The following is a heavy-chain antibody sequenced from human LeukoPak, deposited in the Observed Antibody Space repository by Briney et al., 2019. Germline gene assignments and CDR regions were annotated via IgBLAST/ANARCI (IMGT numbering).Heavy chain of an antibody. Sequence: GGSLRLSCAASGFTFSSYWMHWVRQAPGKGLVWVSRIITDGSITSYADSVKGRFTISRDNAKSTLYLQMNSLRAEDTAVYYCARDIGYWGQGTLVTVSS. CDR2: IITDGSIT. D-gene: IGHD1-26*01. CDR1: GFTFSSYW. J-gene: IGHJ4*02. CDR3: ARDIGY. V-gene: IGHV3-74*01.